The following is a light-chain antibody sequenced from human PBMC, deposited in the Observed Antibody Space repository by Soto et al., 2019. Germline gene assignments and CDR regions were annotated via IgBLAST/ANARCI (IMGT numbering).Light chain of an antibody. CDR3: QRFNRWPLT. Sequence: EIVLTQSPAALSVSPGERATLSCWASQSVGSTLNWYQQKPGQAPRLLIYDTYIRATGIPARFSGSGSGTEFPLTIASLQSEDFGVYYCQRFNRWPLTFGGGTKVEI. V-gene: IGKV3-15*01. CDR1: QSVGST. J-gene: IGKJ4*01. CDR2: DTY.